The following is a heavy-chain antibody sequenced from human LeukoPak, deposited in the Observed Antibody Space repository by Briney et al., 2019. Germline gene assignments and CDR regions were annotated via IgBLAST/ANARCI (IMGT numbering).Heavy chain of an antibody. CDR3: ATQVDFPSRRTYNSFNKGFHS. V-gene: IGHV5-51*01. D-gene: IGHD2/OR15-2a*01. J-gene: IGHJ4*02. Sequence: GQSLKISCQGSRSSFASSCIAWVRQIPGQTLPWMGIIYLPDSDTRYNPSFQGQVTISADRSINTAYLQWSRLKTSDTAMYFCATQVDFPSRRTYNSFNKGFHSWGEGNQVTVTS. CDR2: IYLPDSDT. CDR1: RSSFASSC.